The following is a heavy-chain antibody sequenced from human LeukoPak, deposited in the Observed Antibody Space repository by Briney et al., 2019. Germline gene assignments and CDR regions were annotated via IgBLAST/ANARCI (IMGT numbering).Heavy chain of an antibody. J-gene: IGHJ4*02. CDR2: ISYDGTNK. CDR3: ARAPNGVYCTSSSCHLDY. CDR1: GFTFSSYA. D-gene: IGHD2-2*01. V-gene: IGHV3-30-3*01. Sequence: GGSLRLSCAASGFTFSSYAIHWVRQAPGKGLEWVAVISYDGTNKYYADSVKGRFTISRDNSKNTLYLQMNSLRAEDTAVYYCARAPNGVYCTSSSCHLDYWGQGTLVTISS.